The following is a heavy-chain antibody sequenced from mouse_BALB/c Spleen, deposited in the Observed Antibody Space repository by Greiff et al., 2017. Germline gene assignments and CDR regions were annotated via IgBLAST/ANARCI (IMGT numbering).Heavy chain of an antibody. CDR1: GYTFTSYW. CDR3: TNSNWDGAMDY. V-gene: IGHV1S22*01. J-gene: IGHJ4*01. CDR2: IYPGSGST. Sequence: LQQPGSELVRPGASVKLSCKASGYTFTSYWMHWVKQRPGQGLEWIGNIYPGSGSTNYDEKFKSKATLTVDTSSSTAYMQLSSLTSEDSAVYYCTNSNWDGAMDYWGQGTSVTVSS. D-gene: IGHD4-1*01.